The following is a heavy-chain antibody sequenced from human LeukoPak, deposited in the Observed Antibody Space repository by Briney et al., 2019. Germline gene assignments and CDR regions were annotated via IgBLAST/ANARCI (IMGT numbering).Heavy chain of an antibody. CDR1: GITFSNYN. Sequence: GGSLRLSCAAPGITFSNYNMNWVRQAPGKGLEWISSITSSGSYTFYADSVKGRFTISRDNAKNSLYLQMNSLGVEDTAIYYCARDPYNGAYSEGYYYYYMDVWGKGTTVAVSS. J-gene: IGHJ6*03. V-gene: IGHV3-21*01. D-gene: IGHD1-1*01. CDR3: ARDPYNGAYSEGYYYYYMDV. CDR2: ITSSGSYT.